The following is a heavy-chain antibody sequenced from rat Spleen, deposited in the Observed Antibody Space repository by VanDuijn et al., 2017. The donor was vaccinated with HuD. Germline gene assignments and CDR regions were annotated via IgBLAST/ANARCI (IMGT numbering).Heavy chain of an antibody. Sequence: EVQLVESGGGLVQPGRSLKLSCAGSGFTFTYYGMAWVRQAPTKGLEWVATISYDGSATYYRDSVKGRFTISRHNAKSTLYMQMDSLRTEDTATYYCARVIYYYVSGGWYFDLWGPGTMVTVSS. V-gene: IGHV5-29*01. CDR2: ISYDGSAT. CDR1: GFTFTYYG. CDR3: ARVIYYYVSGGWYFDL. D-gene: IGHD1-12*01. J-gene: IGHJ1*01.